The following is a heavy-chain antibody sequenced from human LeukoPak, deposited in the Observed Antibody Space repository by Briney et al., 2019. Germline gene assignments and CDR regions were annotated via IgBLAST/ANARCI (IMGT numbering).Heavy chain of an antibody. CDR2: ISAYNGNT. CDR1: GYTFTSYC. CDR3: AREYCSGGSCFDP. D-gene: IGHD2-15*01. Sequence: ASVKVSCKASGYTFTSYCISWVRQAPGQGLEGMGWISAYNGNTNYAQKLQGRVTMTTDTSTSTAYMELRSLRSDDTAVYYCAREYCSGGSCFDPWGQGTLVTVSS. V-gene: IGHV1-18*01. J-gene: IGHJ5*02.